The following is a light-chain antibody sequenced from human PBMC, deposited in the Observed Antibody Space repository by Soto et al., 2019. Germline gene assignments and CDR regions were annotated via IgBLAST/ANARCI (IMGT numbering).Light chain of an antibody. CDR2: DAS. CDR1: QSVSSN. Sequence: EIVMTQSPATLSVSPGESATLSCRASQSVSSNLAWHQQKPGQAPRILMYDASTRATGISARFSGSGSGTEFTLTISILRSEDFAVYFCQQYNTWPPFPFGQGTLLEI. J-gene: IGKJ5*01. V-gene: IGKV3-15*01. CDR3: QQYNTWPPFP.